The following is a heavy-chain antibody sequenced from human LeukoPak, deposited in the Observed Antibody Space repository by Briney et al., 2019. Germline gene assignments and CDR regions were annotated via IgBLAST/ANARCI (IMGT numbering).Heavy chain of an antibody. V-gene: IGHV1-24*01. Sequence: ASVKVSCKVSGYTLTELSMHWVRQAPGKGLGWMGGFDPEDGETIYAQKFQGRVTMTEDTSTDTAYMELSSLRSEDTAVYYCATVTYYDFWSGYPPYYFDYWGQGTLVTVSS. J-gene: IGHJ4*02. D-gene: IGHD3-3*01. CDR2: FDPEDGET. CDR1: GYTLTELS. CDR3: ATVTYYDFWSGYPPYYFDY.